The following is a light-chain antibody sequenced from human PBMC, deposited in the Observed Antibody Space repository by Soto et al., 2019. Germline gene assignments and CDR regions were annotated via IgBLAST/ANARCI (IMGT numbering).Light chain of an antibody. Sequence: DIQMTQSPSSLSASVGDRVTITCRASQSISSYLNWYQQKPGKAPKLLIYAATSLQSGVPSRVSGSGSGTDFTLTISSLQPEDFATYYCQQSYSTLPYTFGQGTKLEIK. CDR3: QQSYSTLPYT. V-gene: IGKV1-39*01. CDR1: QSISSY. J-gene: IGKJ2*01. CDR2: AAT.